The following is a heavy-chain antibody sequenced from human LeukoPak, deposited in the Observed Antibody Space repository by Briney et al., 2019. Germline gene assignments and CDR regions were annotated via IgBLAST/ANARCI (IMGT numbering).Heavy chain of an antibody. V-gene: IGHV3-30*09. D-gene: IGHD1/OR15-1a*01. CDR1: GFTFRNYA. J-gene: IGHJ4*02. CDR3: ATFRAATTRFDY. CDR2: VSFDGNTT. Sequence: PGRSLRLSCAASGFTFRNYAMYWVRQAPGRGLEWAAVVSFDGNTTFYSDSVKGRFAISRDNSKNTLYLEMNSLRPEDTAVYYYATFRAATTRFDYWGQGTLVTVSS.